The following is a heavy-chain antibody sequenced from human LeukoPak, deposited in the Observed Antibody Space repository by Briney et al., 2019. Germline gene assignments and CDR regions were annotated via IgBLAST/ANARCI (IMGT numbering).Heavy chain of an antibody. CDR3: ARVWGYSPADY. V-gene: IGHV3-48*03. J-gene: IGHJ4*02. D-gene: IGHD6-13*01. Sequence: PGGSLRLSCAASGFTFSSYEMNWVRQAAGKGLEWVSFINSRDSTIYYADSVKGRFTTSRDNAKNSLYLQMNSLRAEDTAVYYCARVWGYSPADYWGQGTLVTVSS. CDR1: GFTFSSYE. CDR2: INSRDSTI.